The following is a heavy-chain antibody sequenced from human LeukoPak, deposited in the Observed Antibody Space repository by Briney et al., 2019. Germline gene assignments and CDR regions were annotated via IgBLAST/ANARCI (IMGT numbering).Heavy chain of an antibody. D-gene: IGHD5-18*01. J-gene: IGHJ6*03. CDR2: ISGSGGST. V-gene: IGHV3-23*01. CDR3: ATDTAMATYYYYYMDV. Sequence: GGSLRLSCAASGFTFSSYGMRWVRQAPGKGLEWVSAISGSGGSTYYADSVKGRFTISRDNSKNTLYLQMNSLRAEDTAVYYCATDTAMATYYYYYMDVWGKGTTVTVSS. CDR1: GFTFSSYG.